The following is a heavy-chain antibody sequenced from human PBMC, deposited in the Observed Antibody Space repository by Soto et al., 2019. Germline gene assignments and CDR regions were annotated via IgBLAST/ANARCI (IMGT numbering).Heavy chain of an antibody. CDR2: IYYSGST. D-gene: IGHD6-13*01. V-gene: IGHV4-39*01. Sequence: TLSLTCTVSGGSISSSSYYWGWIRQPPGKGLEWIGSIYYSGSTYYNPSLKSRVTISVDTSKNQFSLKLSSVTAADTAVYYCARQDGSSWRPGEFYYWGQGTLVTVSS. CDR3: ARQDGSSWRPGEFYY. CDR1: GGSISSSSYY. J-gene: IGHJ4*02.